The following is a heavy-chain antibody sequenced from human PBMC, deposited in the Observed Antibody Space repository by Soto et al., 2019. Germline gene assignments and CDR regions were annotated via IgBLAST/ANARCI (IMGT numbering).Heavy chain of an antibody. V-gene: IGHV4-34*01. CDR1: GGSFSDHY. CDR3: ARGRLEWLLLGYGVDV. D-gene: IGHD3-3*01. J-gene: IGHJ6*02. CDR2: INHSGIT. Sequence: QVQLQQWGAGLLKPSETLSLTCAVYGGSFSDHYGTWIRQSPGKGLEWIGEINHSGITYYNPSLKSRVTISVDTSKNEFSLKRRSVTAADTAMYYCARGRLEWLLLGYGVDVWGQGTPVTVSS.